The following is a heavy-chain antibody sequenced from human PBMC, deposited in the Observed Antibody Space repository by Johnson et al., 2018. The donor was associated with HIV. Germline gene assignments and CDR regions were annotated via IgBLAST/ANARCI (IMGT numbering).Heavy chain of an antibody. D-gene: IGHD1-26*01. J-gene: IGHJ3*02. CDR1: GFTFSSYA. Sequence: QVQLVESGGGLVQPGGSLRLSCAASGFTFSSYAMHWVRQAPGKGLEWVAVISYDGSTKDYADSVKGRFTISRDISKNLLYLQMNSLRAEDTAVYYCARVGAEDAFDIWGQGTMVTVSS. CDR2: ISYDGSTK. CDR3: ARVGAEDAFDI. V-gene: IGHV3-30*04.